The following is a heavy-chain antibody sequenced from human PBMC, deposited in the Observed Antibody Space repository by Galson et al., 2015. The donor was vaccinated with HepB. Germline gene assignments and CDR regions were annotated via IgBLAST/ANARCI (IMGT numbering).Heavy chain of an antibody. CDR1: GFTFSETY. CDR2: ITSSGGLS. D-gene: IGHD6-25*01. J-gene: IGHJ4*02. Sequence: SLRLSCAASGFTFSETYMTWIRQAPGKGLEWISYITSSGGLSYYADSMEGRFTISRDNAKNSVYLQINSLRAEDTAVYYCASRGFYGSLDNRGQGTLVTVSS. V-gene: IGHV3-11*01. CDR3: ASRGFYGSLDN.